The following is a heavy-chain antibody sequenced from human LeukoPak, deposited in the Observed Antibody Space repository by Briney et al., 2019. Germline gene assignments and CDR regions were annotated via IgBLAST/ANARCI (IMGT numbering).Heavy chain of an antibody. CDR2: INHSGGT. V-gene: IGHV4-34*01. CDR3: ARGLPGVGSPFDY. J-gene: IGHJ4*02. D-gene: IGHD2-15*01. CDR1: GGSFSGYY. Sequence: PSETLSLTCAVYGGSFSGYYWSWIRQPPGKGLEWIGEINHSGGTNYNPSLKSRVTISVDTSKNQFSLKLSSVTAADTAVYYCARGLPGVGSPFDYWGQGTLVTVSS.